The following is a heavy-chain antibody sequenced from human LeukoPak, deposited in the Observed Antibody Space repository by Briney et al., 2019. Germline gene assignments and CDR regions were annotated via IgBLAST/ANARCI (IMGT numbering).Heavy chain of an antibody. D-gene: IGHD6-19*01. CDR1: GFTFSSYG. CDR2: IWYDGSNK. CDR3: ARASYSSGWYYFDY. Sequence: GRSLRPSCAASGFTFSSYGMHWVRQAPGKGLEWVAVIWYDGSNKYYADSVKGRFTISRDNSKNTLYLQMNSLRAEDTAVYYCARASYSSGWYYFDYWGQGTLVTVSS. V-gene: IGHV3-33*01. J-gene: IGHJ4*02.